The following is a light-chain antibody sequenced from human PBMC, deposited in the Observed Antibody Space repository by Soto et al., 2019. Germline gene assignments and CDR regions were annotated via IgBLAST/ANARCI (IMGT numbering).Light chain of an antibody. Sequence: QSVLTQPASVSGSPGQSITISCTGTSSDVGAYNYVSWYQQHPDKAPKLMIYDVSSRPSGVSSRFSGSKSGNTASLTISGLQAEDEADYYCASYTSSTTPPYVFGAGTKLTVL. J-gene: IGLJ1*01. CDR1: SSDVGAYNY. CDR3: ASYTSSTTPPYV. V-gene: IGLV2-14*03. CDR2: DVS.